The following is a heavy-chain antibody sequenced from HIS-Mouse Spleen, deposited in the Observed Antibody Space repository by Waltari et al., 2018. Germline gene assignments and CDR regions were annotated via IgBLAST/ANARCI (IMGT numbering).Heavy chain of an antibody. V-gene: IGHV4-59*01. J-gene: IGHJ2*01. CDR1: GCPISRYS. CDR2: YYSGST. Sequence: QVQLQESGPGLVKPSETLSLTCTVSGCPISRYSWSWLRQPPGKGLEWIGYYSGSTNYNPSLKSRVTISVDTSKNQFSLKLSSVTAADTAVYYCARASRDLLLPRYFDLWGRGTLVTVSS. CDR3: ARASRDLLLPRYFDL.